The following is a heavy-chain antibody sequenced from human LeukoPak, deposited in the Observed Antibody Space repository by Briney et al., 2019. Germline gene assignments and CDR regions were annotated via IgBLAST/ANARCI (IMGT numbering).Heavy chain of an antibody. D-gene: IGHD3-10*01. Sequence: ASVKVSCKVSGYTLTELSMHLVRQAPGKGLEWMGGFDPEDGETIYAQKFQGRVTMTEDTSTDTAYMELSSLRSEDTAVYYCATSGYYGSGSYLYWYFDLWGRGTLVTVSS. V-gene: IGHV1-24*01. CDR1: GYTLTELS. J-gene: IGHJ2*01. CDR3: ATSGYYGSGSYLYWYFDL. CDR2: FDPEDGET.